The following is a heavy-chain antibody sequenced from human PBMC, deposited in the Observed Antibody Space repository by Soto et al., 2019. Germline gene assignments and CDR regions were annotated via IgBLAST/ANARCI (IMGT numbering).Heavy chain of an antibody. CDR3: ASSGSSSWHENYYGMDV. Sequence: SVKVSCKASGGTFSSYAISWVRQAPGQGLEWMGGIIPIFGTANYAQKFQGRVTITADESTSTAYMELSSLRSEDTAVYYCASSGSSSWHENYYGMDVWGQGTTVTVSS. V-gene: IGHV1-69*13. J-gene: IGHJ6*02. CDR1: GGTFSSYA. D-gene: IGHD6-13*01. CDR2: IIPIFGTA.